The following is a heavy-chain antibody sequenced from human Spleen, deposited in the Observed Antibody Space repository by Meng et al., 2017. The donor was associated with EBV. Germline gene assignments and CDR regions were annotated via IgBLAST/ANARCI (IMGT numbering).Heavy chain of an antibody. CDR2: IYHSGSV. CDR3: ARGASAGLIDY. V-gene: IGHV4-4*02. J-gene: IGHJ4*02. D-gene: IGHD6-13*01. Sequence: QGHLQESGPGLVKPSGTLALTCRVSGASISRSNWWNWVRQSPGKGLEWIGEIYHSGSVNYNPSLMSRLTLSVDKSNNQFSLRLYSVTAADTAVYYCARGASAGLIDYWGQGTLVTASS. CDR1: GASISRSNW.